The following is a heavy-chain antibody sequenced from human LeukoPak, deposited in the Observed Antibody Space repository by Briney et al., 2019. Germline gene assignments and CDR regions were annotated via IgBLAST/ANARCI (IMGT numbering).Heavy chain of an antibody. D-gene: IGHD5-24*01. V-gene: IGHV1-2*02. CDR2: INPNSGGT. J-gene: IGHJ6*02. CDR1: GYTFTGYY. CDR3: ASTDGYNNDYYYGMDV. Sequence: GASVKVSCKASGYTFTGYYMHWVRQAPGQGLEWMGWINPNSGGTNYAQKFQGRVTMTRDTSISTAYMELSRLRSDDAAVYYCASTDGYNNDYYYGMDVWGQGTTVTVSS.